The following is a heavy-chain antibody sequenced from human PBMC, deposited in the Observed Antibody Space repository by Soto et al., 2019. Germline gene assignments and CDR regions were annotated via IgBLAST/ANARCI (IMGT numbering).Heavy chain of an antibody. V-gene: IGHV5-51*01. D-gene: IGHD3-10*01. CDR2: IYPGDSDT. Sequence: GESRKISCKSSGYSFTSYWIGWVRQMPGKGLEWMGIIYPGDSDTRYSPSFQGQVTISADKSISTAYLQWSSLKASDTAMYYCAGGGVRGVITRTRDYYGMDVWGQGTTVTGSS. J-gene: IGHJ6*02. CDR3: AGGGVRGVITRTRDYYGMDV. CDR1: GYSFTSYW.